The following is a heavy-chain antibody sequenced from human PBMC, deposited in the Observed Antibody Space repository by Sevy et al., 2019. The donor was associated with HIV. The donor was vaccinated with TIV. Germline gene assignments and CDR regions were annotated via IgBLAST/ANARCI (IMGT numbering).Heavy chain of an antibody. CDR3: ARARLDYDFCSGSYFSRAPWGYKYYAMDV. Sequence: ASVKGSCKAAGYSFTNFDINWVRQATGQGLEWMGWMNPNNGNTHYAQKFQVRVTMTRGSSANTSYMELSGLTSEETVIYYCARARLDYDFCSGSYFSRAPWGYKYYAMDVWGQGTTVTVSS. CDR2: MNPNNGNT. V-gene: IGHV1-8*01. J-gene: IGHJ6*02. CDR1: GYSFTNFD. D-gene: IGHD3-3*01.